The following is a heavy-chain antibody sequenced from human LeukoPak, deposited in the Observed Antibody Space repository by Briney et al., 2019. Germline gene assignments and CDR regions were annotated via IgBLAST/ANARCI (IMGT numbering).Heavy chain of an antibody. CDR3: ARPRSSSSQFDI. V-gene: IGHV1-69*13. Sequence: SVKVSCKASGGTFSSYAISWVRQAPGQGLEWMGGIIPIFGTANYAQKFQGRVTITADESTSTAYMELSSLRTEDTAVYYCARPRSSSSQFDIWGQGTTVTVSS. CDR2: IIPIFGTA. J-gene: IGHJ6*02. D-gene: IGHD6-6*01. CDR1: GGTFSSYA.